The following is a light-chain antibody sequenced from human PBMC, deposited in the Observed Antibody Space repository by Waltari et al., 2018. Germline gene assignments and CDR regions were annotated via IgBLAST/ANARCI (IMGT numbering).Light chain of an antibody. Sequence: QSALTQPRSVSGSPGQSVAISCTGTSSAVGCYKYVSWYQQYPGPAPKLIIYDVTKRPSGVPDRFSGSKSGNTASLTISGLQAEDEADYYCCSYAGTYTPLFGGGTKLTVL. J-gene: IGLJ2*01. CDR1: SSAVGCYKY. V-gene: IGLV2-11*01. CDR2: DVT. CDR3: CSYAGTYTPL.